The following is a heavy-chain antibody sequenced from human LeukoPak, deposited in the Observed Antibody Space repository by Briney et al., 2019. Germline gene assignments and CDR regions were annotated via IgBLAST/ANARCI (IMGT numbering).Heavy chain of an antibody. D-gene: IGHD4-17*01. CDR1: GGSFSGYY. J-gene: IGHJ6*03. CDR3: ARVYGRFYYYHMDV. CDR2: ISHSGST. Sequence: SETLSLTCAVYGGSFSGYYWSWIRQPPGKGLEWVGEISHSGSTNYNPSLKSRVTISVDTSKNQFSLKLSSVTAADTAVYYCARVYGRFYYYHMDVWGKGTTVTISS. V-gene: IGHV4-34*01.